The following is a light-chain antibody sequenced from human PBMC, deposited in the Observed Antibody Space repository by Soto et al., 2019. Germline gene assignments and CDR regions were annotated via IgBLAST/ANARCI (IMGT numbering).Light chain of an antibody. CDR1: ISHVGTYNL. J-gene: IGLJ1*01. CDR2: EDN. Sequence: QCPLTQPDCVSGSPGQSVTISCTGTISHVGTYNLVSWYQQHPGKAPKLLISEDNKRPSGISNRFSGSKSGNTASLSISGLQAEDEADYYRCSYATINTFVFGTGTKVTVL. CDR3: CSYATINTFV. V-gene: IGLV2-23*02.